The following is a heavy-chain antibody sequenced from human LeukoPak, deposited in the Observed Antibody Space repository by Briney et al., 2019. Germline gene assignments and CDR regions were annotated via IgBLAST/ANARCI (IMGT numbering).Heavy chain of an antibody. D-gene: IGHD6-19*01. CDR3: ARDRSSGWLVFDY. J-gene: IGHJ4*02. Sequence: ASVKVSCKASGYTFTGYYMHWVRQAPGQGLEWMGWISPNSGGTNYAQKFQGRVTMTRDTSISTAYMELSRLRSDDTAVYYCARDRSSGWLVFDYWGRGTLVTVSS. V-gene: IGHV1-2*02. CDR1: GYTFTGYY. CDR2: ISPNSGGT.